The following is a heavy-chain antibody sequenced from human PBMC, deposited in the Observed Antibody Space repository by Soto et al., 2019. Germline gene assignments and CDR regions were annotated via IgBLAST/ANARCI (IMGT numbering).Heavy chain of an antibody. CDR2: ISAYNGNT. V-gene: IGHV1-18*04. CDR1: GYTFTSYG. CDR3: ASTNVDTGGISYYYYVMDV. Sequence: GASVKVSCKASGYTFTSYGISWVRQAPGQGLEWMGWISAYNGNTNYAQKLQGRVTMTTDTSTSTAYMELRSLRSDDTAVYYCASTNVDTGGISYYYYVMDVWGQGTRVTVSS. J-gene: IGHJ6*02. D-gene: IGHD5-18*01.